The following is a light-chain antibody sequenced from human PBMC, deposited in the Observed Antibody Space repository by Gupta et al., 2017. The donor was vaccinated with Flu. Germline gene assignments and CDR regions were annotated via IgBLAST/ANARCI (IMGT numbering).Light chain of an antibody. J-gene: IGKJ2*01. CDR2: DAS. CDR3: QQRSGRPMYT. CDR1: QTISNF. Sequence: EIVLTQSPATLSLSPGETATLSCRASQTISNFLAWYKKRPGQAPRLLMYDASHRDAGITGRFTGSGSGKYLTLTSSSREQEDFAIYYCQQRSGRPMYTFGQGTELDIK. V-gene: IGKV3-11*01.